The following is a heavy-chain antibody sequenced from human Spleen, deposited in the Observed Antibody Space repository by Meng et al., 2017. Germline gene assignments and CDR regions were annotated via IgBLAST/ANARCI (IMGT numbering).Heavy chain of an antibody. V-gene: IGHV6-1*01. CDR2: TYYRSKWYN. CDR1: GDSVSSNSAA. D-gene: IGHD3-16*01. CDR3: ARQEGAFDY. Sequence: QIQLQQSGPGLVKPSQTPSLTCAIAGDSVSSNSAAWNWLRQSPSRGLEWLGRTYYRSKWYNDYTVSVKSRITINPDTSKNQFSLQLNSVTPEDTAVYYCARQEGAFDYWGQGTLVTVSS. J-gene: IGHJ4*02.